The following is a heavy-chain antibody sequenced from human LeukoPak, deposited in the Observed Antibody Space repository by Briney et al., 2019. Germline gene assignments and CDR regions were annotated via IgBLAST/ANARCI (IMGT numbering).Heavy chain of an antibody. Sequence: ASVKVSCKASGYTFTDYYIHWVRQAPGQGLEWMGWINPNSGGTNYAQKFQGRITMTRDTSISTAYMDLRGLTLDDTAIYYCAKDWHILTGRNCFDPWGQGTLVTVSS. CDR3: AKDWHILTGRNCFDP. CDR1: GYTFTDYY. J-gene: IGHJ5*01. D-gene: IGHD3-9*01. CDR2: INPNSGGT. V-gene: IGHV1-2*02.